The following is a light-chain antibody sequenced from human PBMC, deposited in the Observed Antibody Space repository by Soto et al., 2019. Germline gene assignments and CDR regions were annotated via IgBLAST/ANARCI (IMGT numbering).Light chain of an antibody. CDR3: HHYDSSPPYT. CDR1: QTVRSSY. V-gene: IGKV3-20*01. Sequence: EFVLTQSPGTLSLSPGERATLSCRASQTVRSSYLAWYQQKPGQAPRLFIYGASSRATGILDRFSGSGSGTDFTLTISRLEPEDSAVYYCHHYDSSPPYTFGQGTKVDI. J-gene: IGKJ2*01. CDR2: GAS.